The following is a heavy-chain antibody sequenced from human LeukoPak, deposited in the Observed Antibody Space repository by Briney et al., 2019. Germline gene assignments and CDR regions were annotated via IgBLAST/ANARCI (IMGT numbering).Heavy chain of an antibody. CDR1: GFTFSSYS. CDR3: ARDKERYFDY. Sequence: PGGSLRLSCAASGFTFSSYSMNWVRQAPGKGLEWLSYITSSSSSIFYADSVKGRFTISRDNAKNSLYLQMNSLRAEDTAVYYCARDKERYFDYWGQGTLVTVSS. J-gene: IGHJ4*02. CDR2: ITSSSSSI. V-gene: IGHV3-48*04.